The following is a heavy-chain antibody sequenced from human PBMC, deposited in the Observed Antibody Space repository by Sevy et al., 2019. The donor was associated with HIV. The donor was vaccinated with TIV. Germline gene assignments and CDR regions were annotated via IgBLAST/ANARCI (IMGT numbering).Heavy chain of an antibody. Sequence: GGSLRLSCEVSEFTFSSYARHWVRQAPGKGLEWVAVISYDGRTKYYADSAKGRFAISRDNSKNTLSLQMNSLRDDDTAVYYCARDYAANPWLPFDSWGQGTLVTVSS. CDR2: ISYDGRTK. J-gene: IGHJ4*02. V-gene: IGHV3-30*09. CDR3: ARDYAANPWLPFDS. D-gene: IGHD5-18*01. CDR1: EFTFSSYA.